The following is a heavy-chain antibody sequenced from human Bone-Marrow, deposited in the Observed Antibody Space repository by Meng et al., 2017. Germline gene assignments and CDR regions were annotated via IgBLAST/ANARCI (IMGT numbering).Heavy chain of an antibody. D-gene: IGHD3-10*01. J-gene: IGHJ4*02. V-gene: IGHV4-4*02. CDR1: GGHILSINW. Sequence: VEPQEVGHWLVNHSGPRTLTCAVAGGHILSINWWTWVRQPPGKGLEWIGDIVHTGNTNFHPSLKSRVTISVDKSKNQFSLKLNSVTAADTAVYYCARVDWSGGNPIDSWGQGTLVTVSS. CDR2: IVHTGNT. CDR3: ARVDWSGGNPIDS.